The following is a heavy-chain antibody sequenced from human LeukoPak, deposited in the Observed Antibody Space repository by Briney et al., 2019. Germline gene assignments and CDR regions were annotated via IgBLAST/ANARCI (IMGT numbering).Heavy chain of an antibody. CDR2: IIPSSGST. Sequence: ASLQVSCKSSGYAFTSYHIQWMRQAPGQGLGWMGIIIPSSGSTTYAQKFQGRVTMTRDTSTSTVYMELSSLTSNDTAVYFCARSDYNDYRGLGFWGQGTLVTVSS. J-gene: IGHJ4*02. D-gene: IGHD4-11*01. CDR1: GYAFTSYH. V-gene: IGHV1-46*01. CDR3: ARSDYNDYRGLGF.